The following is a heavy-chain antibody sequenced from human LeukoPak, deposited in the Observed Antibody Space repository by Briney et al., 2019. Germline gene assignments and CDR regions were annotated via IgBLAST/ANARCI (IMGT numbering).Heavy chain of an antibody. CDR1: GFTLRSYT. CDR2: ISWNSGSI. Sequence: PGGSLRLPCAASGFTLRSYTMHWVRQAPGKGLEWVSGISWNSGSIGYADSVKGRFTISRDNAKNSLYLQMNSLRAEDTALYYCAKGDDSSSWFRGEAGGFYGMDVWGQGTTVTVSS. J-gene: IGHJ6*02. V-gene: IGHV3-9*01. CDR3: AKGDDSSSWFRGEAGGFYGMDV. D-gene: IGHD6-13*01.